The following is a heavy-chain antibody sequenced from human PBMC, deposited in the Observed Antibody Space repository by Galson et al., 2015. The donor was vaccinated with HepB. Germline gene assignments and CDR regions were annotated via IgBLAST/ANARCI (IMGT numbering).Heavy chain of an antibody. D-gene: IGHD3-9*01. CDR3: AKGPPSSNFDWLLASKYFQH. CDR1: GFTFSSYA. V-gene: IGHV3-23*01. Sequence: SLRLSCAASGFTFSSYAMSWVRQAPGKGLEWVSAISGSGGSTYYADSVKGRFTISRDNSKNTLYLQMNSLRAEDTAVYYCAKGPPSSNFDWLLASKYFQHWGQGTLVTVSS. J-gene: IGHJ1*01. CDR2: ISGSGGST.